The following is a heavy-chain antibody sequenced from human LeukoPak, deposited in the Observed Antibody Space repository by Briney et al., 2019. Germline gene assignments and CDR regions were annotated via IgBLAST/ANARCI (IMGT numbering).Heavy chain of an antibody. CDR3: ARKGGHSSGWVLDYYYYYMDV. D-gene: IGHD6-19*01. J-gene: IGHJ6*03. Sequence: PGGSLRLPCAASGFTFSSYAMHWVRQAPGKGLEWVAVISYDGSNKYYADSVKGRFTISRDNSKNTLYLQMNSLRAEDTAVYYCARKGGHSSGWVLDYYYYYMDVWGKGTTVTVSS. CDR1: GFTFSSYA. V-gene: IGHV3-30*01. CDR2: ISYDGSNK.